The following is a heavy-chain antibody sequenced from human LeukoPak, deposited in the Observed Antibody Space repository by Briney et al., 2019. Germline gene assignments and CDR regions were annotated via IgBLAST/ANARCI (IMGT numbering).Heavy chain of an antibody. J-gene: IGHJ4*02. D-gene: IGHD6-19*01. Sequence: GGSLRLSCAASGFSFSSYAMNWVRQAPGEGLEWVSAITGSGDSTYYADSVKGRFTISRDNSKYTLYLQMNSLRAEDTAVYYFAKAPYSGGWRDFDSWGERTRVTVSS. CDR2: ITGSGDST. V-gene: IGHV3-23*01. CDR3: AKAPYSGGWRDFDS. CDR1: GFSFSSYA.